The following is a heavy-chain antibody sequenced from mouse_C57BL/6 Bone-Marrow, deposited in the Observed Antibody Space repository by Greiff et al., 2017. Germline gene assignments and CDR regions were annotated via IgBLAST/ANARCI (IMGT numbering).Heavy chain of an antibody. D-gene: IGHD1-3*01. V-gene: IGHV1-81*01. CDR2: IYPRSGNT. Sequence: VKVVESGAELARPGASVKLSCKASGYTFTSYGISWVKQRTGQGLEWIGEIYPRSGNTYYNEKFKGKATLTADKSSSTAYMALRSLTSEDSAVYFCAREWLYWYFDVWGTGTTVTVSS. CDR1: GYTFTSYG. J-gene: IGHJ1*03. CDR3: AREWLYWYFDV.